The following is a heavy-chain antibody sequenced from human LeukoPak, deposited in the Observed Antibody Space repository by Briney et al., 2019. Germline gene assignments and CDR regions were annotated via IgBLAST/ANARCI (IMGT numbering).Heavy chain of an antibody. CDR1: GFTFSSYA. V-gene: IGHV3-64*01. CDR2: ISTNGGST. J-gene: IGHJ3*02. CDR3: ARGGTWLSDAFDI. Sequence: GGSLRLSCAASGFTFSSYAMHWVRQAPGNGLEYVSAISTNGGSTYYANSVKGRLTISRDNSKNTLYLQMGSLRAEDMAVYYCARGGTWLSDAFDIWGQGTMVTVSS. D-gene: IGHD3-22*01.